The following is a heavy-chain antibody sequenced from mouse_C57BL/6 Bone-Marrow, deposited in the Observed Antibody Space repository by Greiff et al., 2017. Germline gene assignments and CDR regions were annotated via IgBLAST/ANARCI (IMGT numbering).Heavy chain of an antibody. Sequence: VQLQQSGAELVRPGASVKLSCTASGFNIKDDYMHWVKQRPEQGLEWIGWIDPENGDTEYASKFQGKATITADTSSNTAYLQLSSLTSEDTAVYYCTTTTVVDMDYWGQGNSGTVSA. J-gene: IGHJ4*01. CDR3: TTTTVVDMDY. CDR1: GFNIKDDY. CDR2: IDPENGDT. D-gene: IGHD1-1*01. V-gene: IGHV14-4*01.